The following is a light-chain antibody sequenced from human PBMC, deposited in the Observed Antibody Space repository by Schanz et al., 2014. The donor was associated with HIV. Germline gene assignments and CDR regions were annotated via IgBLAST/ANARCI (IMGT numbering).Light chain of an antibody. Sequence: EIVLTQSPATLSLSPGERATLSCRASQSVGSNFLAWYQQKPGQGPRLLIYGASTRATDIPDRFAGSGSGTDFTLTISRLEPEDFAVYYCQQYSYSPRTFGQGTKLEVK. V-gene: IGKV3-20*01. J-gene: IGKJ2*02. CDR3: QQYSYSPRT. CDR2: GAS. CDR1: QSVGSNF.